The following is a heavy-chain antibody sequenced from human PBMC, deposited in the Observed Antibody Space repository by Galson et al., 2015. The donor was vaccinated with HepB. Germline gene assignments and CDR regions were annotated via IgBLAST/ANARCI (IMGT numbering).Heavy chain of an antibody. CDR3: ARDGRVAYDFVSGYLQNGMDV. Sequence: SLRLSCAASGFPFSNYAMHWVRQAPGKGLEWVAVILYDGSNEYYADSVKGRFTISRDNSKNTLYLQMNSLRPEDTAMYYCARDGRVAYDFVSGYLQNGMDVWGQGTTVTVSS. J-gene: IGHJ6*02. V-gene: IGHV3-30*04. CDR1: GFPFSNYA. D-gene: IGHD3-3*01. CDR2: ILYDGSNE.